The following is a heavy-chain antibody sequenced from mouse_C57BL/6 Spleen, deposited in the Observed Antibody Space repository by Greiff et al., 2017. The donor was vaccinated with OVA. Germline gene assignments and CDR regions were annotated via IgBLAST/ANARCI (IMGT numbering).Heavy chain of an antibody. D-gene: IGHD1-1*01. V-gene: IGHV1-52*01. CDR2: IDPSDSET. CDR1: GYTFTSYW. J-gene: IGHJ3*01. CDR3: AHGSSSAWFAY. Sequence: HVQLQQPGAELVRPGSSVKLSCKASGYTFTSYWMHWVKQRPIQGLEWIGNIDPSDSETHYNQKFKDKATLTVDKSSSTAYMQLSSLTSEDSAVYYCAHGSSSAWFAYWGQGTLVTVSA.